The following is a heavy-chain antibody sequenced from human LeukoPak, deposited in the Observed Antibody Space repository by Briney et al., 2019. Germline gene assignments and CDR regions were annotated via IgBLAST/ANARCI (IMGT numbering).Heavy chain of an antibody. V-gene: IGHV3-23*01. J-gene: IGHJ6*02. CDR1: GFTFSSYA. Sequence: PGGSLRLSCAASGFTFSSYAMSWVRQAPGKGLDWVSAISYSGGSTYYVDSVKGRFTISRDNSKNTLYLQMNSLRAEDTAVYYCARRPAGTHYYYGMDVWGQGTTVTVSS. CDR2: ISYSGGST. D-gene: IGHD6-13*01. CDR3: ARRPAGTHYYYGMDV.